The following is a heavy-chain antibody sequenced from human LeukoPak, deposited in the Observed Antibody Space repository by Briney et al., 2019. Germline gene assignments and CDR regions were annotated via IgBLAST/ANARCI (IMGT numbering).Heavy chain of an antibody. J-gene: IGHJ4*02. CDR2: INPSGGST. D-gene: IGHD3-9*01. Sequence: ASVKVSCKASGYTFTSYYMHWVRQAPGQGLEWMGIINPSGGSTSYAQKFQGRVTMTRDTSTSTVYMELSSLRSEDTAVYYCARGPSPGYYDILTGYPDYWGQGTLVTVSS. V-gene: IGHV1-46*01. CDR1: GYTFTSYY. CDR3: ARGPSPGYYDILTGYPDY.